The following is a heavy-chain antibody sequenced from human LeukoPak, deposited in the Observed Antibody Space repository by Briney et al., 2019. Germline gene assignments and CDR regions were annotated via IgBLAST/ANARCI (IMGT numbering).Heavy chain of an antibody. Sequence: GGSLRLSCAASGFTFDDYGMSWVRQAPGKGLEWILYISSSSDTKYHSPSVSGRFTISRDNAKNSLYVQMNSLRAEDTAVYYCARQQAGGYYGHWGQGTLVTVSS. J-gene: IGHJ4*02. D-gene: IGHD3-10*01. V-gene: IGHV3-48*01. CDR1: GFTFDDYG. CDR2: ISSSSDTK. CDR3: ARQQAGGYYGH.